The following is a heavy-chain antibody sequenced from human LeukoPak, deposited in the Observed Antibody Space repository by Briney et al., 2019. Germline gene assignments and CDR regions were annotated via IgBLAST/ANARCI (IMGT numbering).Heavy chain of an antibody. Sequence: PGGSLRLSCAASGFTFSSYSMNWVRQAPGKGLEWVSSIGSRSIYTYYADSVKGRFTISRDNAKNSLYLQMNSLRAGDTAVYYCARGGLNFDAFDIWGQGTMVTVSS. CDR2: IGSRSIYT. CDR3: ARGGLNFDAFDI. CDR1: GFTFSSYS. D-gene: IGHD1-7*01. J-gene: IGHJ3*02. V-gene: IGHV3-21*01.